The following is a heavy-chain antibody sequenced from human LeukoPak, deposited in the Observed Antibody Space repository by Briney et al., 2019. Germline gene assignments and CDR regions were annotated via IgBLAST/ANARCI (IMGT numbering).Heavy chain of an antibody. Sequence: ASVKVSCKASGYTFTSYGISWVRQAPGQGLEWMGWIGAYNGNTNHAQKLQGRVTMTTDTSTSTAYMELRSLRSDDTAVYYCARVGLLWFGELLWFDPWGQGTLVTVSS. D-gene: IGHD3-10*01. CDR2: IGAYNGNT. CDR1: GYTFTSYG. J-gene: IGHJ5*02. CDR3: ARVGLLWFGELLWFDP. V-gene: IGHV1-18*01.